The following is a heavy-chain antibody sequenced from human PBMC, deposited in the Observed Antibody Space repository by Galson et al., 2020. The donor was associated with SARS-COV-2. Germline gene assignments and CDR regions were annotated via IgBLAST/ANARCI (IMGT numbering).Heavy chain of an antibody. Sequence: GGSLRLSCAASGFTFSSYTMNWVRQVPGKGLEWVSSITTSSTYISYTDSVKGRFTISRDNAKNSLYLQMNSLRAGDTAVYFCARTGTPHYYYSYYMDVWGKGTTVTVSS. D-gene: IGHD1-1*01. CDR2: ITTSSTYI. CDR3: ARTGTPHYYYSYYMDV. V-gene: IGHV3-21*01. J-gene: IGHJ6*03. CDR1: GFTFSSYT.